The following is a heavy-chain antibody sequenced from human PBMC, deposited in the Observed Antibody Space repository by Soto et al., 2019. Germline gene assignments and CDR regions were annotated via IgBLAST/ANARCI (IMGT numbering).Heavy chain of an antibody. CDR2: INPNSGGT. Sequence: ASVKVSCKASGYTFTGYYMHWVRQAPGQGLEWMGWINPNSGGTNYAQKFQGWVTMTRETSISTAYMELSRLRSDDTAVYYCARASEGSGNFDYWGQGTLVTVSS. CDR1: GYTFTGYY. J-gene: IGHJ4*02. V-gene: IGHV1-2*04. D-gene: IGHD6-19*01. CDR3: ARASEGSGNFDY.